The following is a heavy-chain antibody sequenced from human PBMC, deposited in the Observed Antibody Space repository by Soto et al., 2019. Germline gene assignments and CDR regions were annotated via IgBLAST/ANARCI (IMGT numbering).Heavy chain of an antibody. CDR3: ATPACAATRCSPSHNLAH. Sequence: QVQLVQSGAEVKKPESSVKVSCKTSGGTFVRHVISWVRQAPGQGPEWMGKINPLSGIPNYAQKFEDRVTFTADTDSTAAYVELSRLRSDATAVYYGATPACAATRCSPSHNLAHCGQGTLVTVSS. V-gene: IGHV1-69*09. CDR1: GGTFVRHV. J-gene: IGHJ4*02. D-gene: IGHD2-2*01. CDR2: INPLSGIP.